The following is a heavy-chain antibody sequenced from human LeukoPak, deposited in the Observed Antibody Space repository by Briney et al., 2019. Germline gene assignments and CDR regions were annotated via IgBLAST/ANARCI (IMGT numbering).Heavy chain of an antibody. J-gene: IGHJ4*02. Sequence: GGSLRLSCAASGFTFSSYWMSWVRQAPGKGLEWVANIKQDGSEKYYVDSVKGRFTISRDNAKNSLYLQMNSLRAEDTAVYYCARDRIVGATNFDYWGQGTLVTVSS. D-gene: IGHD1-26*01. CDR1: GFTFSSYW. CDR2: IKQDGSEK. CDR3: ARDRIVGATNFDY. V-gene: IGHV3-7*01.